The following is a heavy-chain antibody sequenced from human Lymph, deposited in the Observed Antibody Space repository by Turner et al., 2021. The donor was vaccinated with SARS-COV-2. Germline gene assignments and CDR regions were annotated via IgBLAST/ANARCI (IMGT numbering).Heavy chain of an antibody. D-gene: IGHD5-18*01. CDR3: AREDTVMVYDY. V-gene: IGHV3-7*03. J-gene: IGHJ4*02. CDR2: IKQDGSEK. Sequence: EVQLVESGGGLVQPGGSLRLSCAASGFHFSSFWMGWVRQAPGKGLEWVANIKQDGSEKYYVDSVKGRFTISRDNAKNSLYLQMNSLRAEDRAVYYCAREDTVMVYDYWGQGTLVTVSS. CDR1: GFHFSSFW.